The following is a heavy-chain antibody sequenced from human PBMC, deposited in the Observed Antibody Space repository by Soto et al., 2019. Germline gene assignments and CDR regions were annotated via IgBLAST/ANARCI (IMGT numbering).Heavy chain of an antibody. J-gene: IGHJ3*02. CDR3: ARIQYYDYIWGSYRDHDAFDI. CDR2: MNPNSGNT. V-gene: IGHV1-8*01. D-gene: IGHD3-16*02. CDR1: GYTLTSYD. Sequence: ASVKVSCKASGYTLTSYDINWVRQATGQGLEWMGWMNPNSGNTGYAQKFQGRVTMTRNTSISTAYMELSSLRSEDTAVYYCARIQYYDYIWGSYRDHDAFDIWGQGTMVTVSS.